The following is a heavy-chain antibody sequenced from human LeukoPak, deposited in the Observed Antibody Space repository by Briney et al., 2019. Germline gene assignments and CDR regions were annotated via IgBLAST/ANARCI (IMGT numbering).Heavy chain of an antibody. CDR1: GFTFSSYW. D-gene: IGHD5-18*01. Sequence: GRSLRLSCAASGFTFSSYWMSWVRQAPGKGLEWVAKIKHDGSEIYYVDSVKGRFTISRENAKNSLYLQMDSLRAGDTAVYYCVRSDKARGGNDYWGQGTLVTVSS. V-gene: IGHV3-7*04. CDR3: VRSDKARGGNDY. CDR2: IKHDGSEI. J-gene: IGHJ4*02.